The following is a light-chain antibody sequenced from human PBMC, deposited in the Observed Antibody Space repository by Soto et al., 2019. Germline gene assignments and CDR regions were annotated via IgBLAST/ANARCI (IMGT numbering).Light chain of an antibody. J-gene: IGKJ5*01. Sequence: DIQLTQSPSFLSSSVGDRVTITCRASQGISSNLAWYQQKPGKAPKLLIYAASTLQSGVPSRFSGSGSGTEFTLTISSLQPEDFATYYCQQFNSYPIPFGQGGRLAI. V-gene: IGKV1-9*01. CDR3: QQFNSYPIP. CDR1: QGISSN. CDR2: AAS.